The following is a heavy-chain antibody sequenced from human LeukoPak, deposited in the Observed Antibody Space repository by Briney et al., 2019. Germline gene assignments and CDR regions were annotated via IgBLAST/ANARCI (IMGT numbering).Heavy chain of an antibody. CDR1: GGSISSYY. CDR3: ARGKSLAI. V-gene: IGHV4-59*01. Sequence: SETLSLTCTVSGGSISSYYWSWIRQPPGKGLEWIGYIYSSGSTNYNPSLKSRVTISVDTSKNQFSLKLSSVTAADTAVYYCARGKSLAIWGQGTMVTVSS. J-gene: IGHJ3*02. CDR2: IYSSGST.